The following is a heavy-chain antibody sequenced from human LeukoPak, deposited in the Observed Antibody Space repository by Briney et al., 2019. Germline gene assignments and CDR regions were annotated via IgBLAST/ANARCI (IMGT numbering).Heavy chain of an antibody. Sequence: GGSLRLSCAASGFTFYDYAMHWVRQAPGKGLEWVSGISWNSGSIGYADSVKGRFTISRDNAKNSLYLQMNSLRAEDTALYYCAKDSSNYVWGSYRYYGLDYWGQGTLVTVSS. CDR1: GFTFYDYA. J-gene: IGHJ4*02. CDR2: ISWNSGSI. V-gene: IGHV3-9*01. D-gene: IGHD3-16*02. CDR3: AKDSSNYVWGSYRYYGLDY.